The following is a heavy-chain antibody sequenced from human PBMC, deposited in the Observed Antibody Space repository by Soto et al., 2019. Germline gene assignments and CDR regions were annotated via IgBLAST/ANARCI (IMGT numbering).Heavy chain of an antibody. D-gene: IGHD2-15*01. CDR1: GGSISSYY. CDR2: IYYSGST. J-gene: IGHJ4*02. CDR3: AGDLGYWPGPGYFDY. V-gene: IGHV4-59*01. Sequence: QVQLQESGPGLVKPSETLSLTCTVSGGSISSYYWSWIRQPPGKGLEWIGYIYYSGSTNYNPSLTSRVTISVDTSKNQFSLKLSSVTAADTAVYYCAGDLGYWPGPGYFDYWGQGTLVTVSS.